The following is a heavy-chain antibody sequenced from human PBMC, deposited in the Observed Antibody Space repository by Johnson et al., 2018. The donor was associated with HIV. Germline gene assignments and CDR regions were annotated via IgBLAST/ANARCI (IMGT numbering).Heavy chain of an antibody. D-gene: IGHD4/OR15-4a*01. Sequence: VQLVESGGGVVQPGRSLRLSCAASGFTFSSYTMSWVRQAPGKGLEWVSVIYSGGSTYHADSVKGRFTISRDNSKNTLYLQMNSLRVEDTAVYYCAKGRDTYGADVFDIWGRGTMVTVSS. CDR1: GFTFSSYT. J-gene: IGHJ3*02. CDR2: IYSGGST. CDR3: AKGRDTYGADVFDI. V-gene: IGHV3-66*01.